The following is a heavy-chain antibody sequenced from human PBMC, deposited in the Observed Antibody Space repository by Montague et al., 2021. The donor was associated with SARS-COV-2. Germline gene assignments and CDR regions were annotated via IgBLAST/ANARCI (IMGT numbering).Heavy chain of an antibody. Sequence: CAISGDSVSSTAAAWNWNRQSPPRRLERLGRTYYKSEWHTDYAVSVEGRLAIDADTSKNQFSLQLHSVTPEDSAVYYCASGWTLFDWGQGTLVTVSS. CDR2: TYYKSEWHT. CDR3: ASGWTLFD. V-gene: IGHV6-1*01. CDR1: GDSVSSTAAA. J-gene: IGHJ4*02. D-gene: IGHD6-19*01.